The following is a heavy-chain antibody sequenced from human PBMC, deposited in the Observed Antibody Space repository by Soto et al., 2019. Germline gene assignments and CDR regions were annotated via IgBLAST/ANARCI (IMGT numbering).Heavy chain of an antibody. J-gene: IGHJ5*02. D-gene: IGHD3-10*01. V-gene: IGHV4-59*01. CDR3: ARYGSGSSVWFDP. Sequence: QVQLQESGPGLVKPSETLSLTCTASGGSISSYYWSWIRQPPGKGLEWIGYIYYSGSTNYNPSLKSRVTISVDTSKNQFSLKLSSVTAADTAVYYCARYGSGSSVWFDPWGQGTLVTVSS. CDR2: IYYSGST. CDR1: GGSISSYY.